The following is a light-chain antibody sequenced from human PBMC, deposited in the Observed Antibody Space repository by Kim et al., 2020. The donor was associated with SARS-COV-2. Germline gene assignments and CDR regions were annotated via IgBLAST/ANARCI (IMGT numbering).Light chain of an antibody. CDR2: QDT. Sequence: SYELTQPPSVSVSPGQTASITCSGDKLGDKYVCWYQQKPGQSPVLVIYQDTKRPSGIPERFSGPNSGNTATLTISGTQAMDEADYYCQAWDSSTKGVFGGGTQLTVL. CDR1: KLGDKY. CDR3: QAWDSSTKGV. J-gene: IGLJ3*02. V-gene: IGLV3-1*01.